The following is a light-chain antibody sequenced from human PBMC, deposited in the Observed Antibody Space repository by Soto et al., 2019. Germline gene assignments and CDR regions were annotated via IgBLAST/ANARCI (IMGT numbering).Light chain of an antibody. Sequence: QSALTQPASVSGSPGQSITISCTGTSSDVGGYNYVSWFQQHPGKAPKLMIYEVSNRPSGVSNRFSGSRSGNTASLTISGLQPEDEAEYYCNSYTNNNTFVFGTGTKVTVL. V-gene: IGLV2-14*01. J-gene: IGLJ1*01. CDR3: NSYTNNNTFV. CDR1: SSDVGGYNY. CDR2: EVS.